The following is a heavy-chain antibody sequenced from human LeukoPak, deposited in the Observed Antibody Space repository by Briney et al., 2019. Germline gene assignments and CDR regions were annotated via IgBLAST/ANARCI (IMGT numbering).Heavy chain of an antibody. V-gene: IGHV4-61*08. D-gene: IGHD3-22*01. J-gene: IGHJ4*02. CDR1: GGSISSGGYY. Sequence: SETLSLTCTVSGGSISSGGYYWSWVRQHPGKGLEWIGHIYTSGSTNYDPSLKSRVTMSVDTSKNQFSLKLSSVTAADTAVYYCASGGGYDSGSGYYYFDYWGQGTLVTVSS. CDR3: ASGGGYDSGSGYYYFDY. CDR2: IYTSGST.